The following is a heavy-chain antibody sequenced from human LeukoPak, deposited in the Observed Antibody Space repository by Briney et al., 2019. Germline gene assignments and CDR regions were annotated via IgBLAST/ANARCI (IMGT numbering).Heavy chain of an antibody. V-gene: IGHV4-39*07. CDR3: ARELGIVGATGGFDY. CDR1: GGSISSSSYY. CDR2: IYYSGST. D-gene: IGHD1-26*01. J-gene: IGHJ4*02. Sequence: PSQTLSLTCTVSGGSISSSSYYWGWIRQPPGKGLEWIGSIYYSGSTYYNPSLKSRVTISVDTSKNQFSLKLSSVTAADTAVYYCARELGIVGATGGFDYWGQGTLVTVSS.